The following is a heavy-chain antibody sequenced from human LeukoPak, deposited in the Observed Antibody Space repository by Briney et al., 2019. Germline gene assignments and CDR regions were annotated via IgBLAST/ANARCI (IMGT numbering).Heavy chain of an antibody. Sequence: GSSVNVTLKFSGYALTELSKHLVRQAPGKGFEWMGGVDTKDGETIYAQSFQERVTVTDDRSKDISYMELRGLTSEDKALEYCGGDVLVAGGSHYHGFWGQGTLVTVS. D-gene: IGHD3-10*01. J-gene: IGHJ4*02. CDR1: GYALTELS. CDR2: VDTKDGET. V-gene: IGHV1-24*01. CDR3: GGDVLVAGGSHYHGF.